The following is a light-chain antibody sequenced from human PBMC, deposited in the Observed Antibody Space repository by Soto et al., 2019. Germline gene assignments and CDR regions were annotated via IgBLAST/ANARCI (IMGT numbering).Light chain of an antibody. CDR1: QDISNY. Sequence: DIPMTQSPASLSASVGDRVTITCRASQDISNYLAWYQQKPGKVPKLLIYAASTLQSGVPSRFSGSGSGTDFTLTISSLQPEDVATYYCQKYTTTPWTFGQGTKVEIK. J-gene: IGKJ1*01. CDR3: QKYTTTPWT. CDR2: AAS. V-gene: IGKV1-27*01.